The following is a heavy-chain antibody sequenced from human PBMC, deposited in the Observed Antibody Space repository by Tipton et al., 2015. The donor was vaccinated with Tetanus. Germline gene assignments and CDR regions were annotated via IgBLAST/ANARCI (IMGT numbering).Heavy chain of an antibody. Sequence: TASGFIFSSYGIHWVRQAPGKGLEWVVVSWYDGTDKYYADSVKGRFTISRDNSKNTLYLQMNSLRAEDTAVYYCAREADCSGGSCFSGDFDNWGQGTQVTVSS. CDR3: AREADCSGGSCFSGDFDN. V-gene: IGHV3-33*01. CDR2: SWYDGTDK. J-gene: IGHJ4*02. D-gene: IGHD2-15*01. CDR1: GFIFSSYG.